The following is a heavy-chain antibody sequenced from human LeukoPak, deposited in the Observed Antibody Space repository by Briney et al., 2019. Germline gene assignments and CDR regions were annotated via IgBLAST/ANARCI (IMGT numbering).Heavy chain of an antibody. J-gene: IGHJ4*02. CDR2: IYHSGST. CDR3: ARGGVGPGYGIDY. V-gene: IGHV4-4*02. CDR1: GGSISSSNW. D-gene: IGHD3-9*01. Sequence: SETLSLTCAVSGGSISSSNWWSWVRPPPGKGLEWIGEIYHSGSTNYNPSLKSRVTISVDKSKNQFSLKLSSVTAADTAVYYCARGGVGPGYGIDYWGQGTLVTISS.